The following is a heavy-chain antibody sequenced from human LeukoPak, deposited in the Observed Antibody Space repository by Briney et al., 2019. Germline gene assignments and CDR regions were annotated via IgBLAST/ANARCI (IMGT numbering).Heavy chain of an antibody. V-gene: IGHV3-23*01. CDR1: GFTLSSYT. J-gene: IGHJ4*02. CDR3: AKGRSAGRPYYFDY. D-gene: IGHD3-10*01. CDR2: ISHTSEYT. Sequence: PGGSLRLSCAASGFTLSSYTMRWVRQAPGKGVEWVSAISHTSEYTYHADSVKGRFTISRDNSKNTPYLQKNSLRAEDTAMYYCAKGRSAGRPYYFDYWGQGTLVTVSS.